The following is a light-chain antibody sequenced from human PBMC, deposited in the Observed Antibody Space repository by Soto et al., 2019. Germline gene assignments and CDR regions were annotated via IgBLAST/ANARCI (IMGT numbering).Light chain of an antibody. CDR1: SRDVGAYNL. CDR2: EVR. Sequence: QSVLPQPASVSGSPGQSITISCSGTSRDVGAYNLVSWYQQSPGKAPKLLIYEVRHRPSGVSYRFSGSKSGNTASLTISSLLPEDEADYYCCSYIGHYIYVFGTGTKVTVL. J-gene: IGLJ1*01. V-gene: IGLV2-14*01. CDR3: CSYIGHYIYV.